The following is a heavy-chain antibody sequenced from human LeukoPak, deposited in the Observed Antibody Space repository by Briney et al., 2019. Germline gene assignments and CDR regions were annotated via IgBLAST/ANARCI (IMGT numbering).Heavy chain of an antibody. CDR3: ARGGTTFWETDY. V-gene: IGHV1-8*01. Sequence: EASVKVSCKVSGYTLTELSMHWVRQATGQGLEWMGWMNPNSGNTGYAQKFQGRVTMTRNTSISTAYMELSSLRSEDTAVYYCARGGTTFWETDYWGQGTLVTVSS. D-gene: IGHD3-9*01. CDR2: MNPNSGNT. CDR1: GYTLTELS. J-gene: IGHJ4*02.